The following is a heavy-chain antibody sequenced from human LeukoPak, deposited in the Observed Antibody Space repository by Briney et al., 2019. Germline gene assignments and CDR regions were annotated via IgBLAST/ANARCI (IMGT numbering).Heavy chain of an antibody. J-gene: IGHJ3*02. CDR2: ISAYNGNT. CDR3: ARNDDAFDI. Sequence: ISXVRXXPGKGLEWMGWISAYNGNTNYAQKLQGRVTMTTDTSTSTAYMELRSLRSDDTAVYYCARNDDAFDIWGQGTMVTVSS. V-gene: IGHV1-18*01.